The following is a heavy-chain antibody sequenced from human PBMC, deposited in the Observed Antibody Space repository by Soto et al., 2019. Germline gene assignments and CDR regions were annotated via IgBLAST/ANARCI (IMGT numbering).Heavy chain of an antibody. D-gene: IGHD1-26*01. V-gene: IGHV3-30*18. CDR2: ISYDGSNK. J-gene: IGHJ6*02. CDR3: AKGVGVGATTGLGDYYCYYGMDV. Sequence: QVQLVESGGGVVQPGRSLRLSCAASGFTFSSYGMHWVRQAPGKGLEWVAVISYDGSNKYYADSVKGRFTISRDNSKNTLSLQMNRLIVEDTAHSYGAKGVGVGATTGLGDYYCYYGMDVWGQGTTVTGSS. CDR1: GFTFSSYG.